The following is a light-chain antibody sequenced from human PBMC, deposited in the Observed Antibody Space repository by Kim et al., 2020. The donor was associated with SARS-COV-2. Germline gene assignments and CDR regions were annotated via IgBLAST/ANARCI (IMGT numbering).Light chain of an antibody. CDR3: LQRYTYPRT. CDR2: ATS. Sequence: ASVGDRVTITCRASQGISDDLAWYQQKPGRAPKCLISATSNLQSGVPSRFGGSGSGTDFTLTIDSLQPEDFATYFCLQRYTYPRTFGQGTKVDIK. CDR1: QGISDD. J-gene: IGKJ1*01. V-gene: IGKV1-17*01.